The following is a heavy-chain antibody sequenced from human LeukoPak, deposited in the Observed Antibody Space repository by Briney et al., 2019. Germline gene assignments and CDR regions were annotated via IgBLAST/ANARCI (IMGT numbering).Heavy chain of an antibody. J-gene: IGHJ4*02. Sequence: SQTVSLTCVISGDSVSSNRAAWNWIRQSPSRGLEWLGRTYYRSKWYNDYAVSVKSRITINPDTSKNQFSLQLNSVTPEDTAVYYCARDPIHCSGGSCYTTGRFDYWGQGTPVTVSS. V-gene: IGHV6-1*01. D-gene: IGHD2-15*01. CDR3: ARDPIHCSGGSCYTTGRFDY. CDR2: TYYRSKWYN. CDR1: GDSVSSNRAA.